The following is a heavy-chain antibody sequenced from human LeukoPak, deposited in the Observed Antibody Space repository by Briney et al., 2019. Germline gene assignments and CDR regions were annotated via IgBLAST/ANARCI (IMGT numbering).Heavy chain of an antibody. D-gene: IGHD3-10*01. CDR2: ISGSGGST. CDR1: GFTFSSYA. CDR3: AKHPYYYGSGSQYNWFDP. J-gene: IGHJ5*02. V-gene: IGHV3-23*01. Sequence: GGSLRLSCAASGFTFSSYAMSWVRQAPGKGLEWVSAISGSGGSTYYADSVKGRFTISRDNSKNTLYQQMNSLRAEDTAVYYCAKHPYYYGSGSQYNWFDPWGQGTLVTVSS.